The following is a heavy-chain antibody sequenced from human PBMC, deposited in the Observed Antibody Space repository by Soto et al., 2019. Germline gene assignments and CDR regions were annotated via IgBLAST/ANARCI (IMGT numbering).Heavy chain of an antibody. D-gene: IGHD2-2*01. Sequence: PGGSLRLSCAASGFTFSNYWMYWVRQAPGKGLEWVSAISGSGGSTYYADSVKGRFTISRDNSKNTLYLQMNSLRAEDTAVYYCANRPAADFDYWGQGTLVTVSS. V-gene: IGHV3-23*01. J-gene: IGHJ4*02. CDR2: ISGSGGST. CDR3: ANRPAADFDY. CDR1: GFTFSNYW.